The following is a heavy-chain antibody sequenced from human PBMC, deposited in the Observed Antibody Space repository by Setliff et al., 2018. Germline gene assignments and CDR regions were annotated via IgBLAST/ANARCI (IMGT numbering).Heavy chain of an antibody. CDR1: GGSISTNSYY. D-gene: IGHD3-22*01. Sequence: SETLSLTCTVSGGSISTNSYYWGWIRQPPGKGLEWIGSTYFSGSTYYNPSLKSRVTISIDKSKNQFSLKMSSVTAADTAVYYCARAPRYFDSTGSYFDGWGQGTLVTVSS. CDR3: ARAPRYFDSTGSYFDG. J-gene: IGHJ4*02. CDR2: TYFSGST. V-gene: IGHV4-39*07.